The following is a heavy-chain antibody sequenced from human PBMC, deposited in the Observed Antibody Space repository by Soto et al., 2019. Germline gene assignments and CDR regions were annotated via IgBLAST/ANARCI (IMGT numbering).Heavy chain of an antibody. V-gene: IGHV4-34*02. J-gene: IGHJ4*02. D-gene: IGHD1-26*01. CDR1: GESLNCCY. CDR3: ARCKWADRFAN. Sequence: QVRLQQWGAGLLKPSETLSLTCAVYGESLNCCYWSWFRQAPGKGLEWIGEFYDGGRTNYTPSVKSRVTISASRSSKPFSLSMPSMTAAEPAVYYCARCKWADRFANWGQGILVTVSS. CDR2: FYDGGRT.